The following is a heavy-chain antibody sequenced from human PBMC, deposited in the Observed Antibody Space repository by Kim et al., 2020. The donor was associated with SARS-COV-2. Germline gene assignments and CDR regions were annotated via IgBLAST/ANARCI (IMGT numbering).Heavy chain of an antibody. D-gene: IGHD3-22*01. CDR3: ARAGGYYDNSGPDY. V-gene: IGHV3-30*03. CDR1: GFNFKTYG. Sequence: GGSLRLSCAASGFNFKTYGMRWARQAPGRGLEWLAFLSFDGSKEVYAYSVRGRFTISRDNAKFTLYLQMDSLRVDDKAVYYCARAGGYYDNSGPDYLAQG. J-gene: IGHJ4*02. CDR2: LSFDGSKE.